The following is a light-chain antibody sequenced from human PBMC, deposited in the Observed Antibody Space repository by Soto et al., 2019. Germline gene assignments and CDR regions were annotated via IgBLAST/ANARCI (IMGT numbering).Light chain of an antibody. V-gene: IGLV2-14*01. J-gene: IGLJ3*02. CDR2: EVS. Sequence: QSALTQPASVSGSPGQSITISCTGTSSDVGGYNYVSWYQQHPGKAPQLMIYEVSNRPSGVSNRFSGSKSGNTASLTISGLQAEDDADYYCSSYTNSDTRVFGGGTKLTVL. CDR3: SSYTNSDTRV. CDR1: SSDVGGYNY.